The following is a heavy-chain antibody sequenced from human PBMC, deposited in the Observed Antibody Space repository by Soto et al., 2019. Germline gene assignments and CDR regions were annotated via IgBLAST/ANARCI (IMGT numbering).Heavy chain of an antibody. Sequence: EVQLLESGGGLLQPGGSLRLSCAASGFTFSNYGMNWVRQAPGKGLEWVSGISTNGDTANYADSVKGRFTISRDNSKNALYMQMNGLRPEDTAVYYCAKVLSRWPHYAFDSWGQGTLVTVSS. V-gene: IGHV3-23*01. D-gene: IGHD4-17*01. CDR3: AKVLSRWPHYAFDS. CDR1: GFTFSNYG. J-gene: IGHJ5*01. CDR2: ISTNGDTA.